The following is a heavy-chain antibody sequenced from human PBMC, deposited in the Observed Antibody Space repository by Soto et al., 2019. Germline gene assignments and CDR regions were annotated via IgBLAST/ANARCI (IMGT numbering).Heavy chain of an antibody. CDR1: GFTFDAYA. CDR3: ARVGVAGTRYYYYYMDV. CDR2: ISSSSSNI. D-gene: IGHD6-19*01. V-gene: IGHV3-21*01. J-gene: IGHJ6*03. Sequence: GSLRLSCSASGFTFDAYAMSWVRRVPGKGLEWVSTISSSSSNIYYAASVKGRFTISRDNAKNSLYLQMNSLRAEDTAVYYCARVGVAGTRYYYYYMDVWGKGTTVTVSS.